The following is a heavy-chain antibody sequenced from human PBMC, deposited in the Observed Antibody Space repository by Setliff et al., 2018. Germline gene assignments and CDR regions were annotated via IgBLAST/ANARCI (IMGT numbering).Heavy chain of an antibody. J-gene: IGHJ4*02. V-gene: IGHV3-72*01. CDR2: TRDKANTYTT. Sequence: PGGSLRLSCAASGFTFSNHYMDWVRQAPGKGLEWIGRTRDKANTYTTEYAASVKGRFTVSRDDSENSLYLQMSSLKTEDTAVYYCATDQERFGELFDYWGQGTLFTVSS. CDR1: GFTFSNHY. CDR3: ATDQERFGELFDY. D-gene: IGHD3-10*01.